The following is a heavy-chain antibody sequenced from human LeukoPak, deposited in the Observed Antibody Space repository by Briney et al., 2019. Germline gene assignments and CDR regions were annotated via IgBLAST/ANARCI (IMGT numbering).Heavy chain of an antibody. CDR3: ARPVSSGWYVGPFDF. Sequence: GGSLRLSCAASGFTFSTYWMTWVRQAPGKGLEWVANIKQDGSEKYYVDSVKGRFTIYRDNAKNSLYLQMNSLRAEDTAVYYCARPVSSGWYVGPFDFWGQGTLVTVSS. CDR2: IKQDGSEK. D-gene: IGHD6-19*01. CDR1: GFTFSTYW. V-gene: IGHV3-7*01. J-gene: IGHJ4*02.